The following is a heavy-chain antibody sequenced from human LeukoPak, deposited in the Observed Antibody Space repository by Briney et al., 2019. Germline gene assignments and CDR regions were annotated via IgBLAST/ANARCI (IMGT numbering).Heavy chain of an antibody. J-gene: IGHJ4*02. V-gene: IGHV1-69*13. CDR1: GGTFSRNA. CDR3: ARGKITIFGVVITHFDY. Sequence: SVKVSCKASGGTFSRNAISWVRQAPGQGLEWMGGIIPIFGTANYAQKFQGRVTITADESTSTAYMELRSLRSEDTAVYYCARGKITIFGVVITHFDYWGQGTLVTVSS. CDR2: IIPIFGTA. D-gene: IGHD3-3*01.